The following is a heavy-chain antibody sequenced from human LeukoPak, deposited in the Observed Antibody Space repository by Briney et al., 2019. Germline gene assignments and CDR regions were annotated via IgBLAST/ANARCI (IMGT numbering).Heavy chain of an antibody. CDR1: GFTFSNYW. Sequence: GGSLRHSCEGSGFTFSNYWMGWVRQAPGKGLQWVANIKTDGSEKYYVDSVKGRFTISRDNAKNSLYLQMNSLRAEDTAVYYCARPRGHRIVGACVDYWGQGTLVTVSS. J-gene: IGHJ4*02. D-gene: IGHD1-26*01. V-gene: IGHV3-7*03. CDR3: ARPRGHRIVGACVDY. CDR2: IKTDGSEK.